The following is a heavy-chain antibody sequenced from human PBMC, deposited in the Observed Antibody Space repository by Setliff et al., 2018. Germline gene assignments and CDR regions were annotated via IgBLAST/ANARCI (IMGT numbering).Heavy chain of an antibody. V-gene: IGHV3-15*01. D-gene: IGHD6-19*01. CDR3: TTSPISSGWHSNFDYNMDV. J-gene: IGHJ6*02. CDR1: GFTFSNAW. Sequence: GGSLRPSCTASGFTFSNAWMSWVRQAPGKGLEWVGRIKRITDSGTTDHAAPVKGRFTVSRDDSISTLYLQMNSLKTEDTAVYYCTTSPISSGWHSNFDYNMDVWGQGTTVTVSS. CDR2: IKRITDSGTT.